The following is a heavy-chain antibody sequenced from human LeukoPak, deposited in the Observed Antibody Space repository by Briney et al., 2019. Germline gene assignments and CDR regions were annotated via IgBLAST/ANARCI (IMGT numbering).Heavy chain of an antibody. CDR1: GYTFTSYA. V-gene: IGHV1-3*01. CDR2: INAGNGNT. D-gene: IGHD3-10*01. J-gene: IGHJ6*02. CDR3: ARQTTMVRGVITGYYYYYGMDV. Sequence: ASVTVSCKASGYTFTSYAMHWVRQAPGQRLEWMEWINAGNGNTKYSQKFQGRVTITRDTSASTAYMELSSLRSEDTAVYYCARQTTMVRGVITGYYYYYGMDVWGQGTTVTVSS.